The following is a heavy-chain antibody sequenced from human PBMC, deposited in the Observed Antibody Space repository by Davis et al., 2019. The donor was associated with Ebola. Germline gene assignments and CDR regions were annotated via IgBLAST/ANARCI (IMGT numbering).Heavy chain of an antibody. CDR3: ARCITIFGVVISEDGMDV. D-gene: IGHD3-3*01. Sequence: PGGSLRLSCAASGFTFSSYAMHWVRQAPGKGLEWVAVISYDGSNKYYADSVKGRFTISRDNSKNTLYLQMNSLRAEDTAVYYCARCITIFGVVISEDGMDVWGQGTTVTVSS. J-gene: IGHJ6*02. CDR1: GFTFSSYA. CDR2: ISYDGSNK. V-gene: IGHV3-30-3*01.